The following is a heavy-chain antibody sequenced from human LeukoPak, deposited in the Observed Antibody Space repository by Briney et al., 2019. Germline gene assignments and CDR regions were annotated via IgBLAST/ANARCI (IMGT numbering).Heavy chain of an antibody. D-gene: IGHD1-26*01. CDR1: GYTFTSYD. CDR3: AILASGSYYSSNPYYFDY. Sequence: GASVKVSCKASGYTFTSYDINWVRQATGQGLEWMGWMNPNSGNTGYAQKFQGRVTMTRNTSISTAYMELSSLRSEDTAVYYCAILASGSYYSSNPYYFDYWGQGTLVTVSS. CDR2: MNPNSGNT. V-gene: IGHV1-8*01. J-gene: IGHJ4*02.